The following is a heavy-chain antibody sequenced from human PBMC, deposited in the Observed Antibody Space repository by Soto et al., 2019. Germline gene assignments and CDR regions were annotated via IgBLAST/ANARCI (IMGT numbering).Heavy chain of an antibody. CDR2: IYYSGST. V-gene: IGHV4-59*01. CDR3: ARRYGGNFDY. CDR1: GGSISSYY. Sequence: SETLSLTCTVSGGSISSYYWSWIRQPPGKGLEWIGYIYYSGSTNYNPSLKSRVTISVDRSKNQFSLKLSSVTAADTAVYYCARRYGGNFDYWGQGTXVTVSS. J-gene: IGHJ4*02. D-gene: IGHD1-26*01.